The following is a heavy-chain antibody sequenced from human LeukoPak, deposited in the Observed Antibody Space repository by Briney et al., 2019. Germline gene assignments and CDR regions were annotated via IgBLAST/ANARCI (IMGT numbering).Heavy chain of an antibody. V-gene: IGHV3-9*01. CDR2: ISWNSGSI. Sequence: GGSLRLSCAASGFTFDDYAMHWVRQAPGKGLEWVSGISWNSGSIGYADSVKGRFTISRDNSKNTLYLEMSSLRAEDTAVYYCTSFEYWGQGTLVTVSS. CDR3: TSFEY. J-gene: IGHJ4*02. CDR1: GFTFDDYA.